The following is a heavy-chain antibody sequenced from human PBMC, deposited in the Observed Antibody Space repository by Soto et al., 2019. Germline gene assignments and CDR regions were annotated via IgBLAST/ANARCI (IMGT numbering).Heavy chain of an antibody. J-gene: IGHJ3*02. CDR3: ARGRGGWFINQLLNAFDI. V-gene: IGHV4-59*01. CDR2: IYYSGST. D-gene: IGHD2-2*01. Sequence: QVQLQESGPGLVKPSETLSLTCTVSGGSISSYYWSWIRQPPGKGLEWIGYIYYSGSTNYNPSLKSRVPISVDTSKHQFSLKLSSVTAADTAVYYCARGRGGWFINQLLNAFDIWGQGTMVTVSS. CDR1: GGSISSYY.